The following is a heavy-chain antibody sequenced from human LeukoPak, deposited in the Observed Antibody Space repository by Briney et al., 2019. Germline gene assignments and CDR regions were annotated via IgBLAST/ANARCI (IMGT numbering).Heavy chain of an antibody. V-gene: IGHV1-8*01. Sequence: ASAKVSCKASGYTFSSYDINWVRRATGQGLEWMGSMNPNSGNTGYAQKFQGRVTMTRNTSINTAYMELSSLRSEDTAVYYCARVYSRRSSGYYYADYWGQGALVTVSS. CDR1: GYTFSSYD. D-gene: IGHD3-22*01. CDR3: ARVYSRRSSGYYYADY. J-gene: IGHJ4*02. CDR2: MNPNSGNT.